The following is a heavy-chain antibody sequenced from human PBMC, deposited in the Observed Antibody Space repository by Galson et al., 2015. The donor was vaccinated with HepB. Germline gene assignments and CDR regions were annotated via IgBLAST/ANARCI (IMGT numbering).Heavy chain of an antibody. J-gene: IGHJ4*02. Sequence: SLRLSCAASGFTFSSYAMHWVRQAPGKGLEWVAVISYDGSNKYYADSVKGRFTISRDNSKNTLYLQMSSLRTEDTAVYYCVTPAWIPRGDYWGQGTLVTVSS. D-gene: IGHD3-10*01. V-gene: IGHV3-30*14. CDR2: ISYDGSNK. CDR3: VTPAWIPRGDY. CDR1: GFTFSSYA.